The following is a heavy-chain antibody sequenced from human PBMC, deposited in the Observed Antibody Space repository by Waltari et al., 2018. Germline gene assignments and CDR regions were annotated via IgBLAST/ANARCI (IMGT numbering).Heavy chain of an antibody. CDR3: ARHIGVSGTRGFDF. D-gene: IGHD6-13*01. CDR1: GASISSGNW. V-gene: IGHV4-4*02. Sequence: QVQLQESGPGLVRPSETLSLTCAVSGASISSGNWWSWVRQPPGKGLEWIGEIYHTGTTYYNPSLQSRVTTSLDKSKNQLSLKVESVTAADTAVYYCARHIGVSGTRGFDFWDQGTLVTVSS. CDR2: IYHTGTT. J-gene: IGHJ4*02.